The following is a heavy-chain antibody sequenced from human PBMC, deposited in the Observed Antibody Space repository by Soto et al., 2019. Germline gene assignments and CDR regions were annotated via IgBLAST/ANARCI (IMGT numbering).Heavy chain of an antibody. CDR3: ARGRSVQMATISWFDP. D-gene: IGHD5-12*01. CDR1: GGSVSSGSYY. Sequence: QVQLQESGPGLVKPSETLSLTCTVSGGSVSSGSYYWSWIRQPPGKGLEWIGYIYYSGSTNYNPSLKSRVTISVDTSKNQFSLKLSSVTAADTAVYYCARGRSVQMATISWFDPWGQGTLVTVSS. V-gene: IGHV4-61*01. J-gene: IGHJ5*02. CDR2: IYYSGST.